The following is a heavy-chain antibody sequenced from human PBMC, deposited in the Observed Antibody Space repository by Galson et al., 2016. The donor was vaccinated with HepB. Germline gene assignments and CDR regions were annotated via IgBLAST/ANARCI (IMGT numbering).Heavy chain of an antibody. CDR1: GASISNNYW. CDR3: TRGTLGTSATMAFDY. D-gene: IGHD4/OR15-4a*01. J-gene: IGHJ4*02. Sequence: ETLSLTCAVSGASISNNYWWGWVRQSPEKGLEWIGEIYQSGTANYNPTFTRRATIAVDTSKNQVSLRLDSVTAADTAVYYCTRGTLGTSATMAFDYWGQGTLVSVSS. V-gene: IGHV4-4*02. CDR2: IYQSGTA.